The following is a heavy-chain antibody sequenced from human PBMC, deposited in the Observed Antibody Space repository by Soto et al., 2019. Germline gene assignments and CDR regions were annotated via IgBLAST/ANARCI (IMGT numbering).Heavy chain of an antibody. D-gene: IGHD5-12*01. CDR3: ARDLGGFHDD. CDR2: ISAHNGNR. V-gene: IGHV1-18*01. CDR1: GYIFTSYG. Sequence: QVQLVQSGVEVKKPGASVQVSCKASGYIFTSYGISWVRQAPGQGREWMGWISAHNGNRKYAQKLQGRVTMTTDTSTSTAYMELRSLRSDDTAVYYCARDLGGFHDDWGQGTLVTVSS. J-gene: IGHJ4*02.